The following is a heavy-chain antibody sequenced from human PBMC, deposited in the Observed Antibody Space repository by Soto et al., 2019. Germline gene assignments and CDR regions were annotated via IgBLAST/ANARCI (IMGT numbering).Heavy chain of an antibody. V-gene: IGHV3-13*01. CDR2: IGSDGDT. CDR3: TRKTPPTGMEV. J-gene: IGHJ6*02. Sequence: EVQLVESGGGLVQPGGSLRLSCAASGFTLSSYDIHWVRQATGEGLAWVSGIGSDGDTHYADSVKGRFIISREDGKNSLYLQMNNLRVGDTAVYYCTRKTPPTGMEVWGQGATVTVSS. D-gene: IGHD3-9*01. CDR1: GFTLSSYD.